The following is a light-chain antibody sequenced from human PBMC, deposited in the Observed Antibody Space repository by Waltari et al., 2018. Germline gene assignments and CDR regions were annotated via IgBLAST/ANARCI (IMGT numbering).Light chain of an antibody. CDR2: DVT. CDR1: SSDVGGYNS. Sequence: QSALTQPASVSGSPGQSINISCTGTSSDVGGYNSVSCYQQHPGKAPKLMIYDVTKRPPGVSNRLPCSKSGITASLTICGLQAEDEADYYCNSYTSSSTLWVFGGGTKLTVL. V-gene: IGLV2-14*01. CDR3: NSYTSSSTLWV. J-gene: IGLJ3*02.